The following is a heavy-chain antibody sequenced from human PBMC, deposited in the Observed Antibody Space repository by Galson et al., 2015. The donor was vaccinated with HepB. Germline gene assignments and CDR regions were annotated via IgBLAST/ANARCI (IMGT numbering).Heavy chain of an antibody. CDR2: ISYDGSNK. D-gene: IGHD6-13*01. V-gene: IGHV3-30-3*01. CDR3: ASAHVAAAGKRDWFDP. J-gene: IGHJ5*02. CDR1: GFTFSSYA. Sequence: SLRLSCAAFGFTFSSYAMHWFRQAPGKGLEWVAVISYDGSNKYYADSVKGRFTISRDNSKNTLYLQMNSLRAEDTAVYYCASAHVAAAGKRDWFDPWGQGTLVTVSS.